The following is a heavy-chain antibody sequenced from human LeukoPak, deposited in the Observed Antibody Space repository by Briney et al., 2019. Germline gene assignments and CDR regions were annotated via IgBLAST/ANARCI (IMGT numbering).Heavy chain of an antibody. V-gene: IGHV3-48*01. CDR3: ARSLGSSGYQDY. CDR2: ISGSSSPI. J-gene: IGHJ4*02. Sequence: GGSLRLSCAASGFTFSSYSMNWVRQAPGKGLEWVSYISGSSSPIYYADSVKGRFTIPRDNAKKSLYLQLNSLRAEDTAVYYCARSLGSSGYQDYWGQGTLVTVYS. D-gene: IGHD3-22*01. CDR1: GFTFSSYS.